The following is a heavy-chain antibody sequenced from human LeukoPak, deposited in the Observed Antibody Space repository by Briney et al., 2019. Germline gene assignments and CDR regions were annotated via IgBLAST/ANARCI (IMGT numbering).Heavy chain of an antibody. Sequence: PGGSMRLSCAASGFTFSDYYMSWIRQAPGKGLEWVSYINRRGDSKLYADSVEGRFTISRDDARNLVYLQMNSLREEDTALYYCARDFYGDEDFDYWGQGTVVTVSS. CDR1: GFTFSDYY. V-gene: IGHV3-11*04. J-gene: IGHJ4*02. CDR2: INRRGDSK. D-gene: IGHD3-10*01. CDR3: ARDFYGDEDFDY.